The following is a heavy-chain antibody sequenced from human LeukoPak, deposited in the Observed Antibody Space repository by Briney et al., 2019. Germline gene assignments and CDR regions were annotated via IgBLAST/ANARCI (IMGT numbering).Heavy chain of an antibody. CDR2: TNPNSGGT. Sequence: ASVKVSCKASGYTFTGYYMHWVRQAPGQGLEWMGWTNPNSGGTNYAQRFQGRVTMTRDTSISTAYMELSRLRSDDTAVYYCARSEVVSGWYISFDYWGQGTLVTVSS. V-gene: IGHV1-2*02. J-gene: IGHJ4*02. CDR3: ARSEVVSGWYISFDY. D-gene: IGHD6-19*01. CDR1: GYTFTGYY.